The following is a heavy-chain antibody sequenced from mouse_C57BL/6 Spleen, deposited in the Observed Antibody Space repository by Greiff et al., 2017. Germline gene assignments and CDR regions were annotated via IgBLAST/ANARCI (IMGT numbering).Heavy chain of an antibody. J-gene: IGHJ3*01. CDR3: TREGYGSSYPY. D-gene: IGHD1-1*01. V-gene: IGHV5-9-1*02. CDR2: ISSGGDYI. CDR1: GFTFSSYA. Sequence: DVMLVESGEGLVKPGGSLKLSCAASGFTFSSYAMSWVRQTPETRLEWVAYISSGGDYIYYADTVKGRFTISRDNARNTLYLQMSSLKSEDTAMYYCTREGYGSSYPYWGQGTLVTVSA.